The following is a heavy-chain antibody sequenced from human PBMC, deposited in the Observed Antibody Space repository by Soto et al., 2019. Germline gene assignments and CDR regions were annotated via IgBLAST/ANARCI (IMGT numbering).Heavy chain of an antibody. Sequence: ASVKVSCKASGYTFTSYYMHWVRQAPGQGLEWMGIINPSAGSTSYAQRFQGRVTMTGDTSISTVYMELTGLRPEDTAVYYCVTYEEGAGFTSWGQGTLVTVSS. D-gene: IGHD3-16*01. CDR2: INPSAGST. V-gene: IGHV1-46*01. J-gene: IGHJ5*02. CDR1: GYTFTSYY. CDR3: VTYEEGAGFTS.